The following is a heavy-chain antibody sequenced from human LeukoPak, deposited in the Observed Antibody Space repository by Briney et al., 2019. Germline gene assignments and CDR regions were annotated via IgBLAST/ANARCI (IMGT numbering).Heavy chain of an antibody. J-gene: IGHJ5*02. Sequence: PSETLSLTCTVSGGSISSYYWSWIRQPPGKGLEWIGYIYYSGSTNYNPSLKSRVTISVDTSKNQFSLKLSSVTAADTAVYYCARARDCSGGSCYPYWFDPWGQGTLVTVSS. V-gene: IGHV4-59*01. D-gene: IGHD2-15*01. CDR1: GGSISSYY. CDR2: IYYSGST. CDR3: ARARDCSGGSCYPYWFDP.